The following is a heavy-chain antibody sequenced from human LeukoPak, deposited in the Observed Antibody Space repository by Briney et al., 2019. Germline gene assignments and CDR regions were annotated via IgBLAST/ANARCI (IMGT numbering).Heavy chain of an antibody. CDR1: GFTVSSNY. CDR3: ARYSGSYVYYFDY. CDR2: IYSGGST. J-gene: IGHJ4*02. V-gene: IGHV3-66*01. Sequence: GGSLRLSCAASGFTVSSNYMSWVRQAPGKGLEWASVIYSGGSTYYADSVKGRFTISRDNSKNTLYLQMNSLRAEDTAVYYCARYSGSYVYYFDYWGQGTLVTVSS. D-gene: IGHD1-26*01.